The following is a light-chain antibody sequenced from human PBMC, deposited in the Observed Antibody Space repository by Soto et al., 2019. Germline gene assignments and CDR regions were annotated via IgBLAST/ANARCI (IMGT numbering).Light chain of an antibody. V-gene: IGKV1-5*01. Sequence: DIQMPQSPSTLSASVGDRVTIACRASQSISEFLSWYQRKPGKAPELLIYDASNLETGVPSRFSGSGSGTEFTLTITSLQPDDFASYYCQQYSGYPLTFGGGTRVEIK. J-gene: IGKJ4*01. CDR3: QQYSGYPLT. CDR1: QSISEF. CDR2: DAS.